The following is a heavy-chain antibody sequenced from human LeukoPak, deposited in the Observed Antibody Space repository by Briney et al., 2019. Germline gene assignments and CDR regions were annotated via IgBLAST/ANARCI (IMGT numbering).Heavy chain of an antibody. D-gene: IGHD3-22*01. CDR1: GFTFSSYA. CDR2: INSDGSST. J-gene: IGHJ3*02. V-gene: IGHV3-74*01. Sequence: GGSLRLSCAASGFTFSSYAMSWVRQAPGKGLVWVSRINSDGSSTSYADSVKGRFTISRDNAKNTLYLQMNSLRAEDTAVYYCARVAYDSSGRAAFDIWGQGTMVTVSS. CDR3: ARVAYDSSGRAAFDI.